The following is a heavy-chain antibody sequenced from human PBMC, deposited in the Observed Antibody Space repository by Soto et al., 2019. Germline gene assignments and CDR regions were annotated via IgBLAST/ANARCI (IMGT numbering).Heavy chain of an antibody. V-gene: IGHV3-7*01. CDR3: ARDRMGYCSGGSCNALFDY. D-gene: IGHD2-15*01. CDR2: IKQDGSET. CDR1: GFTFSSDW. J-gene: IGHJ4*02. Sequence: GGSLRLSCAASGFTFSSDWMSWVRQAPGKGLEWVANIKQDGSETDYVDSVKGRFTISRDKAKNSLYLQMNSLRAEDTAVYYCARDRMGYCSGGSCNALFDYWGQGTLVTVSS.